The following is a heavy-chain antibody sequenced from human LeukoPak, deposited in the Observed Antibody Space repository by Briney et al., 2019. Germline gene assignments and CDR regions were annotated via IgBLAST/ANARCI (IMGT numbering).Heavy chain of an antibody. CDR3: AREEHYSGSLDY. J-gene: IGHJ4*02. V-gene: IGHV3-21*01. D-gene: IGHD1-26*01. CDR1: GFTFSSYG. Sequence: PGGSLRLSCAASGFTFSSYGMHWVRQAPGKGLEWVSSISSSSNYIYYADSAKGRFTISRDNAKNSLYLQMNSLRAEDTAVYYCAREEHYSGSLDYWGQGTLVTVSS. CDR2: ISSSSNYI.